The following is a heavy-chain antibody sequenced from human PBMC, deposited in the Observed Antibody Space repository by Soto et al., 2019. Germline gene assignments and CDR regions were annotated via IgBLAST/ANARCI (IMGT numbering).Heavy chain of an antibody. Sequence: QVQLQESGPGLVKPSETLSLTCTVSGGSISSYYWSWIRQPPGKGLEWIGYIYYSGSTNYNPSLKSRVTISVDTSKNQFSLKLSSVTAADTAVYFCAREVRFATYNWFDPWGQGTLVTVSS. CDR2: IYYSGST. CDR1: GGSISSYY. D-gene: IGHD3-10*01. CDR3: AREVRFATYNWFDP. J-gene: IGHJ5*02. V-gene: IGHV4-59*01.